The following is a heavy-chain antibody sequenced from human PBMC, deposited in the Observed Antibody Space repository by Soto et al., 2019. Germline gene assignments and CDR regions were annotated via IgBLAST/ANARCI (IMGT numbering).Heavy chain of an antibody. CDR2: ISYDGSNK. Sequence: GGSLRLSCAASGFTFSSYAMHWVRQAPGKGLEWVAVISYDGSNKYYADSVRGRFTVSRDNSKNTLYLQRKSVRAEDTAGYYCARDGVLWCGGLSMMTPRWFDSWGQVTLVTVSS. V-gene: IGHV3-30-3*01. D-gene: IGHD3-10*01. J-gene: IGHJ5*01. CDR3: ARDGVLWCGGLSMMTPRWFDS. CDR1: GFTFSSYA.